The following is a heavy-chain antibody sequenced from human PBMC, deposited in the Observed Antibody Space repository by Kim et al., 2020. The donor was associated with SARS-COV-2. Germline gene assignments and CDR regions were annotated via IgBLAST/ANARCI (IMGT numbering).Heavy chain of an antibody. CDR3: ARETSDARAFDY. D-gene: IGHD1-1*01. V-gene: IGHV4-59*01. Sequence: NYNPSLKSRVTISVDTSKNQFSLKLSSVTAADTAVYYCARETSDARAFDYWGQGTLVTVSS. J-gene: IGHJ4*02.